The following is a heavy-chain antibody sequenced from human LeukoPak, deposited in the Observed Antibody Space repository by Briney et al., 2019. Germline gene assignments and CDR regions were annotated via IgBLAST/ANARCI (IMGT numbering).Heavy chain of an antibody. D-gene: IGHD3-22*01. CDR1: GYTFTSYG. CDR3: ASTSAYYYDSSGYFSEDAFDI. CDR2: ISAYNGNT. J-gene: IGHJ3*02. V-gene: IGHV1-18*01. Sequence: ASVKVSCKASGYTFTSYGISWVRQAPGQGLEWMGWISAYNGNTNYAQKLQGRVTMTTDTSTSTAYMELRSLRSDDTAVYYCASTSAYYYDSSGYFSEDAFDIWGQGTMVTVSS.